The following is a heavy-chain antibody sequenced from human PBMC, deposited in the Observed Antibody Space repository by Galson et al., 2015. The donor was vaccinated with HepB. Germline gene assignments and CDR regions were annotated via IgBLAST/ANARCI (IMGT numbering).Heavy chain of an antibody. J-gene: IGHJ3*02. Sequence: SLRLSCAASGFTFSSYAMSWVRQAPGKGLEWVSAISGSGGSTYYADSVKGRFTISRDNSKNTLYLQMNSLRAEDTAVYYCAKRGISGENAFDIWGQGTMVTVSS. D-gene: IGHD5-12*01. V-gene: IGHV3-23*01. CDR1: GFTFSSYA. CDR3: AKRGISGENAFDI. CDR2: ISGSGGST.